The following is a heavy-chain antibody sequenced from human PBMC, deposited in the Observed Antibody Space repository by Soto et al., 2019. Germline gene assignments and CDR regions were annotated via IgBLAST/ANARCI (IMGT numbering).Heavy chain of an antibody. Sequence: QVQLVQSGAEVKKPGASVNVSCKASGYAFNGHYIHWVRQAPGQGLEWMGIINTSGGSTSYAQRFQGRVIMTRDTSTSTVYMELSSLRSEDTAVYYCARATYYGSGSYSPRGYYFDYWGQGTLVTVSS. CDR3: ARATYYGSGSYSPRGYYFDY. J-gene: IGHJ4*02. V-gene: IGHV1-46*02. CDR2: INTSGGST. D-gene: IGHD3-10*01. CDR1: GYAFNGHY.